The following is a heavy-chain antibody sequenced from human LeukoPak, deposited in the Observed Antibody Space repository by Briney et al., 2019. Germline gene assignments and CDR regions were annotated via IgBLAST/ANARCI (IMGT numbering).Heavy chain of an antibody. CDR3: ARDWYCSGGSSYDCFDP. Sequence: ASVKVSCKASGYTFTSYGISWVRQAPGQGLEWMGWISGYNGDTNYAQNFQGRVTMTTDTSTSTAYMELWSLRSDDTAMYYCARDWYCSGGSSYDCFDPWGQGTLVTVS. J-gene: IGHJ5*02. D-gene: IGHD2-15*01. CDR2: ISGYNGDT. CDR1: GYTFTSYG. V-gene: IGHV1-18*04.